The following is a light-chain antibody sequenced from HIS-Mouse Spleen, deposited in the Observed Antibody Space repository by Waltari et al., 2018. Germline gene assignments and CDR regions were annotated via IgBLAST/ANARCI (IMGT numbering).Light chain of an antibody. CDR3: QQYNNWPFMYT. CDR2: GAS. CDR1: TSVSSN. J-gene: IGKJ2*01. V-gene: IGKV3-15*01. Sequence: EIVMMQYAEKLSVSSGERATLRCRASTSVSSNGAWYQQKPGQAPRLLIYGASTRATGLPARFRVSGSGTEFTLTISSMQSEDFAVYYCQQYNNWPFMYTFGQGTKLEIK.